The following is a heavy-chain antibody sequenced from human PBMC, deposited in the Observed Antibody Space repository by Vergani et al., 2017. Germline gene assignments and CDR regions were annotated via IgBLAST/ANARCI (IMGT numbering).Heavy chain of an antibody. CDR3: AREVNWGLFS. CDR1: GYSFTSY. V-gene: IGHV5-51*01. Sequence: EVQLVQSGAEVKKPGESLKISCKGSGYSFTSYGWVRQMPGKGLEWMGIIYPGDSDTRYSPSFQGQVTISADKSISTAYLQWSSLKASDTAMYYCAREVNWGLFSWGQGTLVTVSS. J-gene: IGHJ5*02. D-gene: IGHD7-27*01. CDR2: IYPGDSDT.